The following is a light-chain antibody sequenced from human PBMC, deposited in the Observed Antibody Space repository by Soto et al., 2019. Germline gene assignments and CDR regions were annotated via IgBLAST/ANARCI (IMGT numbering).Light chain of an antibody. Sequence: DVQMTQSPSTLSASVGDRVTITCRASQGVNIWLAWYQQKPGKAPKLLIYAASSLQSGVPSRFSGSGSGTDFTLTISSLQPEDFATYYCQQSYSTPPLTFGGGTKVDIK. CDR1: QGVNIW. CDR2: AAS. CDR3: QQSYSTPPLT. J-gene: IGKJ4*01. V-gene: IGKV1-39*01.